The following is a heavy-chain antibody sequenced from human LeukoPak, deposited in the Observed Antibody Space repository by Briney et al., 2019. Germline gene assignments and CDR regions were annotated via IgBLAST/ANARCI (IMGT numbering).Heavy chain of an antibody. CDR3: AKDVLNAFDI. CDR1: GFTFSSHA. Sequence: GGSLRLSCAASGFTFSSHAMRWVGQAPGTGLECVSSINGSGGSTYYADSVKGRFANSRDNPKNTLYLQMNSLRAEDTAVYYCAKDVLNAFDIWGQGTMVTVSS. J-gene: IGHJ3*02. V-gene: IGHV3-23*01. CDR2: INGSGGST.